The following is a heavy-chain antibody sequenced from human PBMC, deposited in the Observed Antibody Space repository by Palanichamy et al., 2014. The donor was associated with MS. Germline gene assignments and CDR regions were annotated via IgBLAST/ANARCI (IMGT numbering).Heavy chain of an antibody. CDR3: ARVTVFGVVPALDYYMDV. V-gene: IGHV4-4*02. J-gene: IGHJ6*03. D-gene: IGHD3-3*01. CDR2: IFHSGST. CDR1: GGSISSNKW. Sequence: QVQLQESGPGLVKPSGTLSLTCAVSGGSISSNKWWGWVRQPPGKGLEWIGEIFHSGSTNYNPSLKSRVTVSVDKSNNQFSLNLTSVTAADTAVYHCARVTVFGVVPALDYYMDVWGKGTMVTVSS.